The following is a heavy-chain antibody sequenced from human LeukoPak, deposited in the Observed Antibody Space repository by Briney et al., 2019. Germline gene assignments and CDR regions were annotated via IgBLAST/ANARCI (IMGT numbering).Heavy chain of an antibody. J-gene: IGHJ4*02. D-gene: IGHD3-3*01. Sequence: PGGSLRLSCAASGLTFSSYWMSWVRQAPGKGLEWVANIKQDGSEKYYVDCVKGRFTISRDNAKHSLCLQTNSLRAEESAVYCGGRSREWILDYRGQGTLVTVSS. V-gene: IGHV3-7*01. CDR2: IKQDGSEK. CDR1: GLTFSSYW. CDR3: GRSREWILDY.